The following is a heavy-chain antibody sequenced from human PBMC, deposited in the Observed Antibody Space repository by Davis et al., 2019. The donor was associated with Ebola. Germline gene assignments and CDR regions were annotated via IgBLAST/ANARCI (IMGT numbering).Heavy chain of an antibody. CDR3: ARADALAGKKDSYYGMDV. J-gene: IGHJ6*02. V-gene: IGHV3-21*01. Sequence: GESLKISCAASGFTFDDYAMHWVRQAPGKGLEWVSSISPTSAHIYSAVSLKGRFTISRDNAKNSLFLQLNSLRAEDTAVYYCARADALAGKKDSYYGMDVWGQGTTVTVSS. CDR2: ISPTSAHI. D-gene: IGHD6-19*01. CDR1: GFTFDDYA.